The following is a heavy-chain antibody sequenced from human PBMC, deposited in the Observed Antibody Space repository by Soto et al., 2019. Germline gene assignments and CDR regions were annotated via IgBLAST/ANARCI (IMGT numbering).Heavy chain of an antibody. CDR2: ISWNDEK. V-gene: IGHV2-5*01. CDR3: AHRRVWSSDWYDWFDP. Sequence: ESGPRCKLTQRLRLTCTFSGFSLSTNGVRVGWLRQPPGMALEWLTIISWNDEKHYSPSLKNRLTLTADPSKNQVVLTMTNMDPVDTASYYCAHRRVWSSDWYDWFDPWGQGVLVTVSS. J-gene: IGHJ5*02. D-gene: IGHD6-19*01. CDR1: GFSLSTNGVR.